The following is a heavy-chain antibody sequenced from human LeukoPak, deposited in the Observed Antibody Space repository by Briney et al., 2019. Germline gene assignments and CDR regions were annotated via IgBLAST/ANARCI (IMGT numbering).Heavy chain of an antibody. Sequence: PSETLSLTCTVSGGSISSSSYYWGWIRQPPGKGLEWIGSIYYSGSTYYNPSLKSRVTISVDTSKNQFSLKLSSVTAADTAVYYCARGRAAAGDYWGQGTLVTVSS. J-gene: IGHJ4*02. D-gene: IGHD6-13*01. CDR3: ARGRAAAGDY. CDR2: IYYSGST. CDR1: GGSISSSSYY. V-gene: IGHV4-39*01.